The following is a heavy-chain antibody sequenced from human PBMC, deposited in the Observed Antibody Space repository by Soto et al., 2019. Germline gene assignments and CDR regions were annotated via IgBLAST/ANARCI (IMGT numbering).Heavy chain of an antibody. V-gene: IGHV3-9*01. J-gene: IGHJ6*03. CDR3: AKGRREPYRGYDRIYYYYYMDV. CDR2: ISWNSGSI. CDR1: GFTFDDYA. D-gene: IGHD5-12*01. Sequence: EVQLVESGGGLVQPGRSLRLSCAASGFTFDDYAMHWVRQAPGKGLEWVSGISWNSGSIGYADSVKGRFTISRDNAKNSLYLQMNSLRAEDTALYYCAKGRREPYRGYDRIYYYYYMDVWGKGTTVTVSS.